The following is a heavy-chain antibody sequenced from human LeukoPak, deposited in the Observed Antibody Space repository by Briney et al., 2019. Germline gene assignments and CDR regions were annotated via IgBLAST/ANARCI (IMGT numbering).Heavy chain of an antibody. D-gene: IGHD2-15*01. Sequence: ASVKVSCKTSGYTFSDYYIHWIRQAPGQGLEWVGWINPNSGGTNYAQKFQGRVTMTRDTSISTAYMELSRLRSDDTAVYYCARDLVVVVAAKGVQFNAFDIWGQGTMVTVSS. V-gene: IGHV1-2*02. CDR2: INPNSGGT. J-gene: IGHJ3*02. CDR1: GYTFSDYY. CDR3: ARDLVVVVAAKGVQFNAFDI.